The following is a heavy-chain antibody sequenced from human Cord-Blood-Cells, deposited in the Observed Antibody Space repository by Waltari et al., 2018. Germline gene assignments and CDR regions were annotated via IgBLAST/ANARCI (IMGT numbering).Heavy chain of an antibody. CDR1: GGSISSYY. D-gene: IGHD1-26*01. CDR2: IYYSGST. J-gene: IGHJ3*02. Sequence: QVQLQESGPGLVKPSETLSLTCTVSGGSISSYYWSWLRQPPGKGLEWIGYIYYSGSTNYNPSLKSRVTISVDTSKNQFSLKLSSVTAADTAVYYCARGVYSGSYYEAFDIWGQGTMVTVSS. CDR3: ARGVYSGSYYEAFDI. V-gene: IGHV4-59*01.